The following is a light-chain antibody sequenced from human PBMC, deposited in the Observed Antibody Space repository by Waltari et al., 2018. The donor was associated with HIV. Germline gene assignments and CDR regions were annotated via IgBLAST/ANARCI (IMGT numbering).Light chain of an antibody. CDR3: QQYFAYPRT. J-gene: IGKJ3*01. CDR1: QHIGND. Sequence: IQMTQSPASLSASVGDRVTITCRARQHIGNDLAWYQQKPGKAPEVLMYAASNVQVDVPSRFSGRGHETDFTFTSSCLQPEDFATYFCQQYFAYPRTFGQGTRVEIK. CDR2: AAS. V-gene: IGKV1-6*01.